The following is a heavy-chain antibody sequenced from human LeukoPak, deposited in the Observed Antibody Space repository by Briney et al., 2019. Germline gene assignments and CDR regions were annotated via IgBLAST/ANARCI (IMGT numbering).Heavy chain of an antibody. CDR3: ARHYCTSASCSPRFDP. J-gene: IGHJ5*02. CDR2: VYYSGNT. V-gene: IGHV4-59*08. Sequence: SETLSLTCTVSGDSISSYYWSWIRQPPGKGLEGIGCVYYSGNTNYSTSLKRPVTISVATSKTQVSLKLHSVTAADTAVYYCARHYCTSASCSPRFDPWGQGTLVTVSS. CDR1: GDSISSYY. D-gene: IGHD2-2*01.